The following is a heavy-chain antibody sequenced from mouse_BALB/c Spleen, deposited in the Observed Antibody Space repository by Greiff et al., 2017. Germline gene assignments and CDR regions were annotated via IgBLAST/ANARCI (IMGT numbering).Heavy chain of an antibody. CDR1: GFTFSSYT. D-gene: IGHD2-4*01. CDR2: ISNGGGST. Sequence: EVMLVESGGGLVQPGGSLKLSCAASGFTFSSYTMSWVRQTPEKRLEWVAYISNGGGSTYYPDTVKGRFTISRDNAKNTLYLQMSSLKSEDTAMYYCARHYYDYAWFAYWGQGTLVTVSA. CDR3: ARHYYDYAWFAY. J-gene: IGHJ3*01. V-gene: IGHV5-12-2*01.